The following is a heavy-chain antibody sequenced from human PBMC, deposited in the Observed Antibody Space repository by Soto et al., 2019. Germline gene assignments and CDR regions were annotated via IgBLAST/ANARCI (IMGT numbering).Heavy chain of an antibody. V-gene: IGHV3-74*01. CDR2: INSDGIST. CDR1: GFTFSSYW. J-gene: IGHJ5*02. CDR3: ARVGYYGSGTGWFDP. D-gene: IGHD3-10*01. Sequence: GGSLRLSCAASGFTFSSYWMHWVRQAPGKGLVWVSRINSDGISTSYADSVKGRFTISRDNAKNTLYLQMNSLRAEDTAVYYCARVGYYGSGTGWFDPWGQGTLVTVSS.